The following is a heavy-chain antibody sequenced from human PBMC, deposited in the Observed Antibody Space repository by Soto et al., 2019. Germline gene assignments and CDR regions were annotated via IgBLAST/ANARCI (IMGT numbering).Heavy chain of an antibody. J-gene: IGHJ4*02. CDR3: ARKGYSYGYEGVDY. CDR1: GGTFSSYA. Sequence: QVQLVQSGAEVKKPGSSVKVSCKASGGTFSSYAISWVRQAPGQGLEWMGGIIPIFGTANYAQKFQGRVTITADESTSTAYMELSRLRSEDTAVYYCARKGYSYGYEGVDYWGQGTLVTVSS. D-gene: IGHD5-18*01. V-gene: IGHV1-69*12. CDR2: IIPIFGTA.